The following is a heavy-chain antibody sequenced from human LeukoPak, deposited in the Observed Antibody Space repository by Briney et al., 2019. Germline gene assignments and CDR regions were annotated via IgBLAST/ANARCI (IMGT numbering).Heavy chain of an antibody. CDR1: GGSISSSSYY. V-gene: IGHV4-39*07. CDR2: IYYSGST. CDR3: ASYDPYYFDY. Sequence: PSETLSLTCTVSGGSISSSSYYWGWIRQPPGKGLEWIGSIYYSGSTYYNPSLKSRVTISVDTSKNQFSLKLSSVTAADTAVYYCASYDPYYFDYWGQGTLVTVSS. J-gene: IGHJ4*02. D-gene: IGHD3-3*01.